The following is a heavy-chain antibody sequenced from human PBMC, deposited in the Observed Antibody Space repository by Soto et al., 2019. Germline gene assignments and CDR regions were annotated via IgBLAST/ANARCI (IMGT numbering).Heavy chain of an antibody. V-gene: IGHV3-23*01. D-gene: IGHD2-21*02. CDR1: GFTFSSYA. J-gene: IGHJ5*02. CDR3: PNHPILAYCGGDCFWWFDP. CDR2: ISGSGGST. Sequence: PGGSLRLSCAASGFTFSSYAMSWVRQAPGKGLEWVSAISGSGGSTYYADSVKGRFTISRDNSKNTLYLQMNSLRAEDTAVYYCPNHPILAYCGGDCFWWFDPWGQGPLVPVSS.